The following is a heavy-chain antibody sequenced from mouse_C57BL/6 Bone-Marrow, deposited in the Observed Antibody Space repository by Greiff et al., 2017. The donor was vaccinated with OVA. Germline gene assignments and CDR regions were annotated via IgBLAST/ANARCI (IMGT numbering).Heavy chain of an antibody. J-gene: IGHJ3*01. V-gene: IGHV2-4*01. Sequence: QVQLKQSGPGLVQPSQSLSITCTVSGFSLTSYGVHWVRQPPGKGLEWLGVIWSGGSTDYNAAFISRLSISKDNSKSQVFFKRNSLQADDTAIYYCAKNSEGLVLFAYWGQGTLVTVSA. CDR3: AKNSEGLVLFAY. CDR2: IWSGGST. CDR1: GFSLTSYG. D-gene: IGHD2-12*01.